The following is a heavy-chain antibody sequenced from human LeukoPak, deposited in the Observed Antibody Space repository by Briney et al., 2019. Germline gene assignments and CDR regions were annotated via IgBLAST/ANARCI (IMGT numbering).Heavy chain of an antibody. D-gene: IGHD4-23*01. CDR3: ARTTTVVTPWADNDH. V-gene: IGHV1-69*13. J-gene: IGHJ4*02. Sequence: ASVKVSCKASGGTFSSSAISWVRQAPGQGLEWMGGINTIFGTAKYAQKFQGRVTITADESTSTAYMELSSPRSEDTAVYYCARTTTVVTPWADNDHWGQGTLVTVSS. CDR1: GGTFSSSA. CDR2: INTIFGTA.